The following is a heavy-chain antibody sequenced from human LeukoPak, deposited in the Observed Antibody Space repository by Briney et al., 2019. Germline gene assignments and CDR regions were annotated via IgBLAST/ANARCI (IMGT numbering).Heavy chain of an antibody. CDR2: INPNRGGT. CDR1: GYTFTVYY. V-gene: IGHV1-2*02. D-gene: IGHD3-3*01. J-gene: IGHJ4*02. CDR3: ATVESITIFGVVKYFDY. Sequence: ASVKVSCKASGYTFTVYYMHWVRQAPGQGREWMGWINPNRGGTNYAQKFQGRVTMTRHKYISTAYMELSRLRSDDTAVYYCATVESITIFGVVKYFDYWGQGTLVTVSS.